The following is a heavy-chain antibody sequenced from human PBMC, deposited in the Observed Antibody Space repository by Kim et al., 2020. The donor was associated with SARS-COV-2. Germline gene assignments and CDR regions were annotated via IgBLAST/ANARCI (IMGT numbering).Heavy chain of an antibody. CDR2: ISGGGGST. CDR1: GFTFSSYA. D-gene: IGHD4-4*01. CDR3: AKGVTPSGSFDY. Sequence: GGSLRLSCAASGFTFSSYAMSWVRQAPGKGLEWVSAISGGGGSTYYADSVKGRFTISRDNSKNTLCLQMNSLRAEDTAVYYCAKGVTPSGSFDYWGQGTLVTVSS. V-gene: IGHV3-23*01. J-gene: IGHJ4*02.